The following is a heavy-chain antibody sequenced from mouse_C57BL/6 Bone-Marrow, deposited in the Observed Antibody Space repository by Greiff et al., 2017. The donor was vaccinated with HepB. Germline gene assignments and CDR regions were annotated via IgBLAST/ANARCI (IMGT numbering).Heavy chain of an antibody. D-gene: IGHD2-9*01. CDR3: ARSFYGYDWDWYFDV. J-gene: IGHJ1*03. Sequence: QVQLQQPGTELVKPGASVKLSCKASGYTFTSYWMHWVKQRPGQGLEWIGNINPSNGGTNYNEKFKSKATLTVDKSSSTAYMQLSSLTSEDSAVYYCARSFYGYDWDWYFDVGGTGTTVTVSS. V-gene: IGHV1-53*01. CDR2: INPSNGGT. CDR1: GYTFTSYW.